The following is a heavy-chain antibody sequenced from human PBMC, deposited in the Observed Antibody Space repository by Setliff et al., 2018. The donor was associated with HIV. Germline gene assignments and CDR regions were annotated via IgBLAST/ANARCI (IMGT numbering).Heavy chain of an antibody. CDR3: ASFFVTTVTNQDY. Sequence: PSETLSLTCTVSGDSINTHYWSWVRQPPGKGLEWIGSIYYSGSTNYNPSLKSRVTISVDTSKNQFSLSLRSLSAADTAVYYCASFFVTTVTNQDYWGQGTPVTVSS. CDR2: IYYSGST. J-gene: IGHJ4*02. V-gene: IGHV4-59*11. D-gene: IGHD4-17*01. CDR1: GDSINTHY.